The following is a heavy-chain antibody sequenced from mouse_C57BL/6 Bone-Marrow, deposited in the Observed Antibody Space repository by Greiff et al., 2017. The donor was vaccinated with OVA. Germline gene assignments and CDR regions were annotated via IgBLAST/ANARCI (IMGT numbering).Heavy chain of an antibody. CDR1: GFTFSDAW. CDR2: IRNKANNHAT. V-gene: IGHV6-6*01. D-gene: IGHD1-1*01. Sequence: EVKVEESGGGLVQPGGSMKLSCAASGFTFSDAWMDWVRQSPEKGLEWVAEIRNKANNHATYYAESVKGRFTISRDDSKSSVYLQMNSLRAEDTGIDYCTRVGSPFYYAMDYWGQGTSVTVSS. CDR3: TRVGSPFYYAMDY. J-gene: IGHJ4*01.